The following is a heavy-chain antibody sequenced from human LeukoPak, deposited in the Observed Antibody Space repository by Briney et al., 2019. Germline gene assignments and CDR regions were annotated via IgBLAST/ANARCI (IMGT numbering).Heavy chain of an antibody. CDR1: GGSISSYY. CDR2: IYYSGST. V-gene: IGHV4-59*08. Sequence: SETPSLTCTVSGGSISSYYWSWIRQPPGKGLEWIGYIYYSGSTNYNPSLKSRVTISVDTSKNQFSLKLSSVTAADTAVYYCARLRRGVWSFDYWGQGTLVTVSS. CDR3: ARLRRGVWSFDY. D-gene: IGHD3-10*01. J-gene: IGHJ4*02.